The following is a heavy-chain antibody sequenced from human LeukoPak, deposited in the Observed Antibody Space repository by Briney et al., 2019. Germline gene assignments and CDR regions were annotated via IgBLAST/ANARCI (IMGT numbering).Heavy chain of an antibody. J-gene: IGHJ6*03. D-gene: IGHD6-19*01. CDR2: INPNRGGT. Sequence: ASVKVSCKASGYSFTGYYMHWVRQAPGQGLEWMGWINPNRGGTNYAQKFQGRVTMTRDTSISTAYMELSRLRSDDTAVYYCTVAGYYYYMDVWGKGTTVTISS. CDR1: GYSFTGYY. V-gene: IGHV1-2*02. CDR3: TVAGYYYYMDV.